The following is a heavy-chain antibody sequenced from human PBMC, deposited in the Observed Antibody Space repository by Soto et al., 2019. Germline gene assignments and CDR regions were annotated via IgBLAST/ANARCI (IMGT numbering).Heavy chain of an antibody. V-gene: IGHV1-69*01. CDR1: GGSFRNYG. D-gene: IGHD3-9*01. Sequence: QVQLVQSGAEVKKPGSSARVSCKVSGGSFRNYGITWVRQAPGQGLEWMGGIMPIFGTANYAQKFQGRVTISADELTTTVSLELSSLSSDDTAVYFCARARDYDLLTAREYAFDVWGQGTTVAVS. CDR2: IMPIFGTA. CDR3: ARARDYDLLTAREYAFDV. J-gene: IGHJ6*02.